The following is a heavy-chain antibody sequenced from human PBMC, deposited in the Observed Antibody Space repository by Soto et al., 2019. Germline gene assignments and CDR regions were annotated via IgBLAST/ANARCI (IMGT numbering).Heavy chain of an antibody. J-gene: IGHJ6*02. CDR3: ARDSEGSFVYGDYYYYYGMDV. Sequence: PGGSLRLSCAASGFTLSSYSMNWVRQAPGKGQEWVSSISSSSSYIYYADSVKGRFTISRDNAKNSLYLQMNSLRAEDTAVYYCARDSEGSFVYGDYYYYYGMDVWGQGTTVTGSS. CDR1: GFTLSSYS. CDR2: ISSSSSYI. V-gene: IGHV3-21*01. D-gene: IGHD4-17*01.